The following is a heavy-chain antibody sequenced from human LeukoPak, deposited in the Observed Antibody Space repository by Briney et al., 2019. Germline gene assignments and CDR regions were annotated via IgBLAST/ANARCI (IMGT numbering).Heavy chain of an antibody. V-gene: IGHV3-53*01. D-gene: IGHD1-7*01. CDR2: IYSGGST. Sequence: AGSLSCSCAASGFIVSSKYMSWLRQAPGKGLEGGLVIYSGGSTYYAESVKGQFTISRDNSKNTLYLQMNSLRAEDTAVYYCARVGVLELRGFDYWGQGTLVTVS. CDR1: GFIVSSKY. J-gene: IGHJ4*02. CDR3: ARVGVLELRGFDY.